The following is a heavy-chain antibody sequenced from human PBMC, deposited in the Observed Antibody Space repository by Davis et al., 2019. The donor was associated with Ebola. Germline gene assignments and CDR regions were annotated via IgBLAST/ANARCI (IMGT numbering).Heavy chain of an antibody. Sequence: AASVKVSCKASGYTFTNFAVIWVRQAPGQGLEWMGWVNTNTARYAQGFTGRFVFSMDTSVSTAYLQINSLEADDTSVYYCARGPTGHIDYWGQGTLVTVSS. D-gene: IGHD3-9*01. CDR2: VNTNTA. CDR3: ARGPTGHIDY. J-gene: IGHJ4*02. V-gene: IGHV7-4-1*02. CDR1: GYTFTNFA.